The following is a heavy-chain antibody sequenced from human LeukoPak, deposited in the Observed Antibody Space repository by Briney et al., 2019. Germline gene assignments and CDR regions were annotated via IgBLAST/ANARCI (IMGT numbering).Heavy chain of an antibody. CDR2: IYYSGST. J-gene: IGHJ4*02. Sequence: PSETLSLTCTVSGGSISSYYWSWIRQPPGKGLEWIGYIYYSGSTNYNPSLKSRVTISVDTSKNQFSLKLSSVTAADMAVYYCARATTGYSSDYWGQGTLVTVSS. D-gene: IGHD6-13*01. CDR1: GGSISSYY. V-gene: IGHV4-59*01. CDR3: ARATTGYSSDY.